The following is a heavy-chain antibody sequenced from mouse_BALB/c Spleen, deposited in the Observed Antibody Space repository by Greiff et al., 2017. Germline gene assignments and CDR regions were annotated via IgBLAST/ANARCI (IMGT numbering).Heavy chain of an antibody. V-gene: IGHV5-6-5*01. CDR1: GFTFSSYA. Sequence: DVMLVESGGGLVKPGGSLKLSCAASGFTFSSYAMSWVRQTPEKRLEWVASISSGGSTYYPDSVKGRFTISRDNARNILYLQMSSLRSEDTAMYYCARGQGGLRGYFDVWGAGTTVTVSS. CDR2: ISSGGST. CDR3: ARGQGGLRGYFDV. J-gene: IGHJ1*01. D-gene: IGHD6-5*01.